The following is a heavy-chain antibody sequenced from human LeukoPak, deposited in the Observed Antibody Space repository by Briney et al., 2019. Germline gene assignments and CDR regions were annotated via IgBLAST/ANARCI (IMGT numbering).Heavy chain of an antibody. CDR1: GGSFSGYY. V-gene: IGHV4-34*01. CDR3: ARGYSGSYGSGYYFDY. D-gene: IGHD1-26*01. CDR2: INNSGST. J-gene: IGHJ4*02. Sequence: PSETLSLTCAVYGGSFSGYYWSWIRQPPGKGLEWIGEINNSGSTNYNPSLKSRVTISVDTSKNQFSLKLSSVTAADTAVYYCARGYSGSYGSGYYFDYWGQGTLVTVSS.